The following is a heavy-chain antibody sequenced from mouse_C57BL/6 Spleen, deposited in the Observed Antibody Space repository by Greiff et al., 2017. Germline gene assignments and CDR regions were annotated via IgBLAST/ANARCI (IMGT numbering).Heavy chain of an antibody. V-gene: IGHV5-4*01. J-gene: IGHJ2*01. CDR1: GFTFSSYA. Sequence: VESGGGLVKPGGSLKLSCAASGFTFSSYAMSWVRQTPEKRLEWVATISDGGSYTYYPDNVKGRFTISRDNAKNNLYLQMSHLKSEDTAMDYCAREYSSGDYFDYWGQGTTLTVSS. CDR2: ISDGGSYT. CDR3: AREYSSGDYFDY. D-gene: IGHD3-2*02.